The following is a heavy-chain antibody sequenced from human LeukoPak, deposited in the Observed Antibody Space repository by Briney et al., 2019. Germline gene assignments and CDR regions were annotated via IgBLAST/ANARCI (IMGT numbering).Heavy chain of an antibody. CDR1: GFTFDDYA. Sequence: GGSLRLSCAASGFTFDDYAMHWVRQAPGKGLEWVSLISWDGGSTYYADSVKGRFTISRDNSKNTLYLQMNSLRAEDTAVYYCAREGDYYGSGSHYYYYGMDVWGQGTTVTVSS. J-gene: IGHJ6*02. V-gene: IGHV3-43D*03. CDR3: AREGDYYGSGSHYYYYGMDV. CDR2: ISWDGGST. D-gene: IGHD3-10*01.